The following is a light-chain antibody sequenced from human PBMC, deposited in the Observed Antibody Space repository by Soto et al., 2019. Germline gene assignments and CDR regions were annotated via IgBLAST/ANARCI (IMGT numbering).Light chain of an antibody. Sequence: QSALTQPRSVSGSPGQSFTISCTGTSSDVGYYNYVSWYQQHPGKAPKLVIYDVNKRPSGVPDRFSGHKSSNTASLTISGLQAEDEADYYCCSYAGSYTELFGGGTKFTVL. CDR2: DVN. CDR3: CSYAGSYTEL. CDR1: SSDVGYYNY. V-gene: IGLV2-11*01. J-gene: IGLJ2*01.